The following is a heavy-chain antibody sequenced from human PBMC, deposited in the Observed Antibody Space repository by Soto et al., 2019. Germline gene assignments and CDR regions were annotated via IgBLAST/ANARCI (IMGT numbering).Heavy chain of an antibody. CDR2: ISYDGSNK. CDR3: AKDITAFYFRGVILPDY. D-gene: IGHD3-10*02. V-gene: IGHV3-30*18. J-gene: IGHJ4*02. CDR1: GFTFSSYG. Sequence: GGSLRLSCAASGFTFSSYGMHWVRQAPGKGLEWVAVISYDGSNKYYADSVKGRFTISRDNSKNTLYLQMNSLRAEDTAVYYCAKDITAFYFRGVILPDYWGQGTLVTVSS.